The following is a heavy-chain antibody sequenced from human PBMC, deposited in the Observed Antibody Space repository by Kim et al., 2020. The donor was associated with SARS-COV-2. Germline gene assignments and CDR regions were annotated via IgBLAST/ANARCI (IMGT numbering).Heavy chain of an antibody. D-gene: IGHD6-19*01. V-gene: IGHV1-46*01. CDR3: ARDCYKYSSGWYEDLYGMDV. CDR1: GYTFTSYY. CDR2: INPSGGST. J-gene: IGHJ6*02. Sequence: ASVKVSCKASGYTFTSYYMHWVRQAPGQGLEWMGIINPSGGSTSYAQKFQGRVTMTRDTSTSTVYMELSSLRSEDTAVYYCARDCYKYSSGWYEDLYGMDVWGQGTTVTVSS.